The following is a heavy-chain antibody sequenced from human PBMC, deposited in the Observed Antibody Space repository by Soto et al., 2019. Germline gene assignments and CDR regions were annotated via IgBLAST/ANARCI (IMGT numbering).Heavy chain of an antibody. CDR2: IWFDGSIR. Sequence: QVQLVESGGGVVQPGRSLRLSCAASGFTFSDYGMHWVRQFPGKGLEWVAAIWFDGSIREYADSVKGRFTVSRDNSKNTLYLQMDSLGADDTAVYYCTRDRAHGSGNYNNPSDCWGQGTLVTVSS. J-gene: IGHJ4*02. CDR1: GFTFSDYG. D-gene: IGHD3-10*01. V-gene: IGHV3-33*01. CDR3: TRDRAHGSGNYNNPSDC.